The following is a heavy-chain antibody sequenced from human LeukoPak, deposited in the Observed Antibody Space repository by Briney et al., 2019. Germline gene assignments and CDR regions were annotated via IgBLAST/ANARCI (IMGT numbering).Heavy chain of an antibody. CDR3: TTQYYDILTGTDY. J-gene: IGHJ4*02. D-gene: IGHD3-9*01. Sequence: GGSLRLSCAASGFTFSNAWMSWGRQAPGKGLEWVGRIKSKTDGGTTDYAAPVKGRFTISRDDSKNTLYLQMNSLKTEDTAVYYCTTQYYDILTGTDYRGQGTLVTVSS. CDR2: IKSKTDGGTT. V-gene: IGHV3-15*01. CDR1: GFTFSNAW.